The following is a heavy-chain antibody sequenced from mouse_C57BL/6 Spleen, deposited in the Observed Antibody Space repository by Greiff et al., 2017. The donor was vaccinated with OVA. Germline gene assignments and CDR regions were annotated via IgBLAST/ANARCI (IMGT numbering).Heavy chain of an antibody. J-gene: IGHJ2*01. Sequence: EVKLVESGGGLVKPGGSLKLSCAASGFTFSDYGMHWVRQAPEKGLEWVAYISSGSSTIYYADTVKGRFTISRDNAKNTLFLQMTSLRSEDTAMYYCARLDGNYDYFDYWGQGTTLTVSS. CDR1: GFTFSDYG. V-gene: IGHV5-17*01. CDR2: ISSGSSTI. D-gene: IGHD2-1*01. CDR3: ARLDGNYDYFDY.